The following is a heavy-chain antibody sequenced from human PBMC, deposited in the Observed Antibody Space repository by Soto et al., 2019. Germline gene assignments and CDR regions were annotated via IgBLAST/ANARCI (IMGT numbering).Heavy chain of an antibody. V-gene: IGHV4-34*01. CDR2: VSHSGST. CDR1: CASFSGYY. Sequence: PSETLSLTWAVYCASFSGYYGHRIRQPPGKGLEWIGEVSHSGSTNYNPSLKSRVTLSVDTSKKQFSVKLSSVTAADTAVYYCASWAGSYYDFWSGGQKNQYSFDSWGRGTLVTVSS. J-gene: IGHJ4*02. CDR3: ASWAGSYYDFWSGGQKNQYSFDS. D-gene: IGHD3-3*01.